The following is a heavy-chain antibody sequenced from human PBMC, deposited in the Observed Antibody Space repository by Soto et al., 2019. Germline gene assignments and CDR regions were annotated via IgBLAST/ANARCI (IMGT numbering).Heavy chain of an antibody. CDR2: IIPIFGTA. J-gene: IGHJ4*02. CDR3: ARSVVQMYYFDY. D-gene: IGHD2-15*01. Sequence: SVKVSCKASGGTFSSYAISWVRQAPGQGLEWMGGIIPIFGTANYAQKFQGRVTITADESTSTAYMELSSLRSEDTAVYYCARSVVQMYYFDYWGQGTLVTVS. V-gene: IGHV1-69*13. CDR1: GGTFSSYA.